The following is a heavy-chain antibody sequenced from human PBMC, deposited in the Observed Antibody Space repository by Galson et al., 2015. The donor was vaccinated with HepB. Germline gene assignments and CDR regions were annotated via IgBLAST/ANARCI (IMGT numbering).Heavy chain of an antibody. CDR1: GFTFSSYA. J-gene: IGHJ6*02. CDR2: VSGSGGST. Sequence: SLRLSCAASGFTFSSYAMNWVRQAPGKGLEWVSGVSGSGGSTYYADSVKGRFTISRDNFMNTLYLQLNSLRAEDTAVYYCAKGLGRAINGMDVWGQGTTVTVSS. CDR3: AKGLGRAINGMDV. V-gene: IGHV3-23*01.